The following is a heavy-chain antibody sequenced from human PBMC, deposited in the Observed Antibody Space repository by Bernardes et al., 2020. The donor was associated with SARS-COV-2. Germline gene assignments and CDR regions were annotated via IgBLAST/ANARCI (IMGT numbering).Heavy chain of an antibody. Sequence: GRSLRLSCAASGFTFSSYAMHWVRQAPGKGLEWVALISYDGSNKYYADSVKGRFTISRDNSKNTLYLQMNSLRAEDTAVYYCARDSGSMFDPWGQGTLVTVSS. CDR1: GFTFSSYA. J-gene: IGHJ5*02. CDR2: ISYDGSNK. D-gene: IGHD3-10*01. V-gene: IGHV3-30-3*01. CDR3: ARDSGSMFDP.